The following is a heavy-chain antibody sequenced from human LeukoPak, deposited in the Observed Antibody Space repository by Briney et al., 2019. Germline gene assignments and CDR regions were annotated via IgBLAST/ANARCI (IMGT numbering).Heavy chain of an antibody. V-gene: IGHV4-39*02. Sequence: SETLSLTCSVSGGSITSSTYYWGWIRQPPGEGLEWIGSIYYSGRTFYNPSLKSRVTLSVGTSISLRLSSVTAADTAVYYCARDSYDSSGYLDYWGQGTLVTVSS. D-gene: IGHD3-22*01. J-gene: IGHJ4*02. CDR3: ARDSYDSSGYLDY. CDR2: IYYSGRT. CDR1: GGSITSSTYY.